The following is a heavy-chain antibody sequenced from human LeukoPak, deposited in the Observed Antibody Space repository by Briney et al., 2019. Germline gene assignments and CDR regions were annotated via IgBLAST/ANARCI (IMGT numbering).Heavy chain of an antibody. CDR1: GYTFTSYG. V-gene: IGHV1-18*01. J-gene: IGHJ4*02. Sequence: ASVKVSCKASGYTFTSYGISWVRQAPGQGLEWMGWISAYNGNTNYAQKLQGRVTMTTDTSTSTAYMELKSLRSDDTAVYYCARKEAVAGLFDYWGQGTLVTVSS. CDR3: ARKEAVAGLFDY. D-gene: IGHD6-19*01. CDR2: ISAYNGNT.